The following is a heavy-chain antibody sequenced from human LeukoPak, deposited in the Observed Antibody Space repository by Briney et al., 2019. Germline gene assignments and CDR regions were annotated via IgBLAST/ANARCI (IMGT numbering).Heavy chain of an antibody. CDR3: ATELANWKGSHFHY. J-gene: IGHJ4*02. CDR2: IKQDGSEK. Sequence: PGGSLRLSCVASGFTFSSYWMSWVRQAPGKGLEWVANIKQDGSEKYYVDSVKGRFTISRDNAKNSLYLQMNSLRAEDTAVYYCATELANWKGSHFHYWGQGTLVTVSS. D-gene: IGHD1-20*01. V-gene: IGHV3-7*04. CDR1: GFTFSSYW.